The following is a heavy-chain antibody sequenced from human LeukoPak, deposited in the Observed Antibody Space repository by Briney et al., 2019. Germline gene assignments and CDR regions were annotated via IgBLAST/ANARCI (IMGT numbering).Heavy chain of an antibody. Sequence: GGSLRLSCAASGDTFSSYGMNWVRQAPGKGLEWVAFIRDDGSNKYYADSVKGRFTISRDKSKNTLYLQMNSLRAEDTAVYYCAKEVEGYQLLSRKYYYYYMDVWGKGTTVTISS. D-gene: IGHD2/OR15-2a*01. CDR3: AKEVEGYQLLSRKYYYYYMDV. CDR1: GDTFSSYG. V-gene: IGHV3-30*02. CDR2: IRDDGSNK. J-gene: IGHJ6*03.